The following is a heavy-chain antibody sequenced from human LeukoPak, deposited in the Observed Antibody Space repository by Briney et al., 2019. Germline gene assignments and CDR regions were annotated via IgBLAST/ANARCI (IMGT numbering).Heavy chain of an antibody. CDR2: IIPIFGTA. J-gene: IGHJ6*03. CDR1: GYTFTSYG. V-gene: IGHV1-69*05. D-gene: IGHD2-21*01. CDR3: ARGPAYCGGDCYPRYYYYYYMDV. Sequence: ASVKVSCKASGYTFTSYGISWVRQVPGQGLEWMGGIIPIFGTANYAQKFQGRVTITTDESTSTAYMELSSLRSEDTAVYYCARGPAYCGGDCYPRYYYYYYMDVWGKGTTVTVSS.